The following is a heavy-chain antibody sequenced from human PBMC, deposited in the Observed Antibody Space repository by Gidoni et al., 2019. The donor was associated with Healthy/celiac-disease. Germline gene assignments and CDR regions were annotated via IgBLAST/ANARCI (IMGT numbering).Heavy chain of an antibody. D-gene: IGHD4-17*01. V-gene: IGHV3-30*18. CDR2: ISYDGSNK. CDR3: AKDLRTYGGIDY. J-gene: IGHJ4*02. CDR1: GFPFIGYG. Sequence: QVQLLDPGGGVLQPERSLLLSCAASGFPFIGYGMDWVRQAPGTGLEWVAVISYDGSNKYYADSVKGRFTISRDNSKNTLYLQMNSLRAEDTAVYYCAKDLRTYGGIDYWGQGTLVTVSS.